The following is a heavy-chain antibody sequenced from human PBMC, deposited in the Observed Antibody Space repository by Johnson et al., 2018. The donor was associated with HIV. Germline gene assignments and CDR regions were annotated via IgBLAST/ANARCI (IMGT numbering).Heavy chain of an antibody. CDR2: IKQDGSEK. D-gene: IGHD3-22*01. CDR3: ARELDGSGYHPAEAAFDI. V-gene: IGHV3-7*05. Sequence: EVQLVESGGGVVQPGGSLRLSCAASEFTFSYYWMTWVRQAPGKGLEWVATIKQDGSEKYYVDSVKGRFTISRDNAKNSLYLQMNSLRVEDTAVDYCARELDGSGYHPAEAAFDIWGQGTLVTVSS. J-gene: IGHJ3*02. CDR1: EFTFSYYW.